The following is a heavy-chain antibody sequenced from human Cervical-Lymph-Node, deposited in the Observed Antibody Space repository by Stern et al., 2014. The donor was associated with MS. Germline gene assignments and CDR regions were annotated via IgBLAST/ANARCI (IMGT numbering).Heavy chain of an antibody. CDR1: GGSISSSSYY. Sequence: VQLVESGPGLVKPSETLSLTCTVSGGSISSSSYYWGWIRQPPGKRLEWIGSVYYSGSTYSNPSLKSRVTISVYTSKTHFPRMRSCAADADTAVYDCATGITDSYYFDYWGQGTLVTVSS. CDR2: VYYSGST. CDR3: ATGITDSYYFDY. D-gene: IGHD1-14*01. V-gene: IGHV4-39*02. J-gene: IGHJ4*02.